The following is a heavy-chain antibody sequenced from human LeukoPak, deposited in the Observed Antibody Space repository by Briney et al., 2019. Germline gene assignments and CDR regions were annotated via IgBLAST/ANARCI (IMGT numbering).Heavy chain of an antibody. CDR3: ARAGAYYDFWSGYSNYGMDV. Sequence: GGSLRLSCAASGFTFSSYGMSWVRQAPGKGLEWVANIKQDGSEKYYVDSVKGRFTISRDNAKNSLYLQMNSLRAEDTAVYYCARAGAYYDFWSGYSNYGMDVWGQGTTVTVSS. CDR1: GFTFSSYG. D-gene: IGHD3-3*01. CDR2: IKQDGSEK. J-gene: IGHJ6*02. V-gene: IGHV3-7*01.